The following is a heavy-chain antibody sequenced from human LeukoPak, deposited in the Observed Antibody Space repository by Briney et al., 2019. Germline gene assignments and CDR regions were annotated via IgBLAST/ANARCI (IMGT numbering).Heavy chain of an antibody. D-gene: IGHD3-22*01. CDR2: INSDGSST. J-gene: IGHJ4*02. CDR3: ARDKYYYDSSGGGYYFDY. V-gene: IGHV3-74*01. CDR1: GFTLSNFW. Sequence: PGGSLRLSCSASGFTLSNFWIHWVRQAPGKGLVWVSRINSDGSSTSYADSVKGRFTISRDNAKNTLYLQMNSLRAEDTAVYYCARDKYYYDSSGGGYYFDYWGQGTLVTVSS.